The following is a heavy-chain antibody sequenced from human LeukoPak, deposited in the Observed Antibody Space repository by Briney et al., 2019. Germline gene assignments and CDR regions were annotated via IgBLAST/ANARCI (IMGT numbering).Heavy chain of an antibody. D-gene: IGHD2-8*02. V-gene: IGHV3-30*03. CDR2: ISYDESKK. J-gene: IGHJ2*01. CDR3: ARDEAYPGGFLDL. CDR1: GFTFSAYG. Sequence: GGSLRLSCAASGFTFSAYGMHWVRQAPGKGLEWMAVISYDESKKRYVDSVKGRFTISRDNSKNTMYLQMNSLRAEDTAVYYCARDEAYPGGFLDLWGRGTLVTVSS.